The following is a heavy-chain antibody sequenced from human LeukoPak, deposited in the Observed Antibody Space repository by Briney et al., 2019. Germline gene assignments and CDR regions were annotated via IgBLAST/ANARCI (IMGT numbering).Heavy chain of an antibody. Sequence: GGSLRLSCTASGFSFSDYDMNWVRQAPGKGLEWVSSITGSSSHRYYADSAKGRFTISGDNAKNSLHLQMNSLRAEDTAVYYCARAFPPLRTSAAGDYWGQGTLVTVPS. CDR2: ITGSSSHR. J-gene: IGHJ4*02. V-gene: IGHV3-21*06. CDR3: ARAFPPLRTSAAGDY. CDR1: GFSFSDYD. D-gene: IGHD6-25*01.